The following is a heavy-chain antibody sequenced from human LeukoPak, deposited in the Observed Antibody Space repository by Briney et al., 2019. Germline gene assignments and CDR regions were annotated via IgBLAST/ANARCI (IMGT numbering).Heavy chain of an antibody. Sequence: PSETLSLTCTVSGGSISSYYWSWIRQPPGKGLEWIGYIYHSGSTNYNPSLKSRVTISVDTSKNQFSLKLSSVTAADTAVYYCARGYYDSSGYGEFDYWGQGTLVTVSS. D-gene: IGHD3-22*01. V-gene: IGHV4-59*01. J-gene: IGHJ4*02. CDR3: ARGYYDSSGYGEFDY. CDR1: GGSISSYY. CDR2: IYHSGST.